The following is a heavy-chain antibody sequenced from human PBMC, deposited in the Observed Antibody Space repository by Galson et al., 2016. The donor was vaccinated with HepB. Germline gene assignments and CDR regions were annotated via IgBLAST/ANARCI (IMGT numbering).Heavy chain of an antibody. J-gene: IGHJ4*02. V-gene: IGHV3-73*01. CDR1: GFTFSGSA. CDR3: TTPRYGFWRGYSDY. CDR2: IRTQANSYAT. D-gene: IGHD3-3*01. Sequence: SLRLSCAASGFTFSGSAMHWVRQASGKGLEWIGRIRTQANSYATTYGGSGKGRLTISRDDSKNTAYLQMNSLKTEDTAVYYCTTPRYGFWRGYSDYWGQGTLVTVTS.